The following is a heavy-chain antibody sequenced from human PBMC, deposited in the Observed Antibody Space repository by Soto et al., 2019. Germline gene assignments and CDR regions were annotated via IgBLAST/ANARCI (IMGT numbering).Heavy chain of an antibody. CDR1: GFTFSSYS. D-gene: IGHD4-17*01. V-gene: IGHV3-48*02. J-gene: IGHJ6*02. CDR3: ARDHYGDFSQYYYYYYGMDV. CDR2: ISSSSSTI. Sequence: PGGSLRLSCAASGFTFSSYSMNWVRQAPGKGLEWVSYISSSSSTIYYADSVKGRFTISRDNAKNSLYLQMNSLRDEDTAVYYCARDHYGDFSQYYYYYYGMDVWGQGTTVTVSS.